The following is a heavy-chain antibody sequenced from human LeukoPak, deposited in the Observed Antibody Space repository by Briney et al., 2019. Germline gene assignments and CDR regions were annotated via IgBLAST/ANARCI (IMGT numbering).Heavy chain of an antibody. CDR3: ARIKAVAGKDY. V-gene: IGHV1-2*02. CDR1: GYTFTGYY. J-gene: IGHJ4*02. CDR2: INPSSGGT. D-gene: IGHD6-19*01. Sequence: ASVKVSCKASGYTFTGYYMHWVRQAPGQGLEWMGWINPSSGGTNYAQKFQGRVTMTRDTSISTAYMELSRLRSDDTAVYYCARIKAVAGKDYWGQGTLVTVSS.